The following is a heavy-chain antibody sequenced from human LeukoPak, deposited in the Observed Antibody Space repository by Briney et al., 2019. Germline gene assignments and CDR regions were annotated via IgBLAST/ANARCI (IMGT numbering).Heavy chain of an antibody. CDR1: GGSISSSSYY. CDR2: IYYSGST. CDR3: ARGLERQVRTSAFDI. J-gene: IGHJ3*02. D-gene: IGHD1-1*01. V-gene: IGHV4-39*07. Sequence: SETLSLTCTVSGGSISSSSYYWGWIRQPPGKGLEWIGSIYYSGSTYYNPSLKSRVTISVDTSKNQFSLKLSSVTAADTAVYYCARGLERQVRTSAFDIWGQGTMVTVSS.